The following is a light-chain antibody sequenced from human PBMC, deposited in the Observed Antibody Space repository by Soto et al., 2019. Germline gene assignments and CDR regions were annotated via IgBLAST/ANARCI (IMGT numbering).Light chain of an antibody. V-gene: IGLV2-8*01. Sequence: QSALTQPPSASGSPGQSVTISCIGTSSDVGGYNYVSWYQQLPGKAPTLMIYEVSKRPSGVPDRFSGSKSGNTASLTVSGLHAEDEAEYYCSSYAGTLGVFGGGTK. CDR2: EVS. CDR3: SSYAGTLGV. J-gene: IGLJ2*01. CDR1: SSDVGGYNY.